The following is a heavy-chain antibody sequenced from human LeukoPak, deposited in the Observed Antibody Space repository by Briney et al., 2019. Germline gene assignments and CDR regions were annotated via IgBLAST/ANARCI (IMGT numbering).Heavy chain of an antibody. D-gene: IGHD3-3*01. V-gene: IGHV3-30*03. CDR1: GFDFNTFG. CDR2: ISWDGSDK. CDR3: ARDPRRFSLGYYHSSHGYNGMDV. J-gene: IGHJ6*02. Sequence: GGSLRLSCVASGFDFNTFGMHWVRQAPDTGLEWVAVISWDGSDKYYADSVKGRFTISRDDAKNTLFLQMNSLSAEDAAVYYCARDPRRFSLGYYHSSHGYNGMDVWGQGTTVAVSS.